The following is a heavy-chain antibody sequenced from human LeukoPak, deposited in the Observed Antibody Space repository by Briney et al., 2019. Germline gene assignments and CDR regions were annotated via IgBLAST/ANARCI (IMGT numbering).Heavy chain of an antibody. Sequence: GGSPRLSCAASGFTFKTYAMSWVRQAPGGGLQWVASISAGGLNTYYADAVEGRFSISRDNSKDTVFLQMNSLRAEDTALYYCAKYSTSIIRGAFDFWGEGTMVTVSS. CDR2: ISAGGLNT. CDR1: GFTFKTYA. V-gene: IGHV3-23*01. D-gene: IGHD3-10*01. J-gene: IGHJ3*01. CDR3: AKYSTSIIRGAFDF.